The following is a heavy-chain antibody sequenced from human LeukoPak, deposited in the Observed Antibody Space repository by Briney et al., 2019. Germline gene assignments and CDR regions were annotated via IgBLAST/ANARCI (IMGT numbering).Heavy chain of an antibody. CDR2: IYPGDSDT. J-gene: IGHJ4*02. V-gene: IGHV5-51*01. CDR1: GYSFTNYW. D-gene: IGHD3-22*01. CDR3: ARRADSSAYYTY. Sequence: GESLKISCKGLGYSFTNYWVGWVRQMPGKGLEWMGIIYPGDSDTRYSPSFQGQVTISADKSIGTAYLQWGSLKASDTAMYYCARRADSSAYYTYWGQGTLVTVFS.